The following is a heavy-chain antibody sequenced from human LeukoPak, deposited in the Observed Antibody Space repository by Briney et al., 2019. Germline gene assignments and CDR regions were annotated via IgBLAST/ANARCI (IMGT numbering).Heavy chain of an antibody. D-gene: IGHD2-21*02. CDR2: IYSGGST. J-gene: IGHJ4*02. CDR1: GFTFSSYS. Sequence: GGSLRLSCAASGFTFSSYSMNWARQAPGKGLEWVSVIYSGGSTYYADSVKGRFTISRDNSKNTLYLQMNSLRAEDTAVYYCALGAYCGGDCYSGGFDYWGQGTLVTVSS. CDR3: ALGAYCGGDCYSGGFDY. V-gene: IGHV3-66*01.